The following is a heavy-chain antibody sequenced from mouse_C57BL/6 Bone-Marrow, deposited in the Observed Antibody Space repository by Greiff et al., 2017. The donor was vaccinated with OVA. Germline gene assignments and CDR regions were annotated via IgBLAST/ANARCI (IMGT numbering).Heavy chain of an antibody. CDR1: GYTFTSYW. V-gene: IGHV1-69*01. J-gene: IGHJ2*01. Sequence: QVHVKQPGAELVMPGASVKLSCKASGYTFTSYWMHWVKQRPGQGLEWIGEIDPSDSYTNYNQKFKGKSTLTVDKSSSTAYMQLSSLTSEDSAVYYCARREYWGQGTTLTVSS. CDR2: IDPSDSYT. CDR3: ARREY.